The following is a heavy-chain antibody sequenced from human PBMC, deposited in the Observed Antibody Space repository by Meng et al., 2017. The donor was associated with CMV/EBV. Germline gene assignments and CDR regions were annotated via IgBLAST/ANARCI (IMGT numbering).Heavy chain of an antibody. Sequence: ASVKVSCKASGYTFTSYGISWVRQAPGQGLEGMGWISAYNGNTNYAQKLQGRVTMTTDTSTSTAYMELRSLRSDDTAVYYCARRGTIFEYYYGMDVWGQGTTVTVSS. CDR3: ARRGTIFEYYYGMDV. J-gene: IGHJ6*02. D-gene: IGHD3-3*01. V-gene: IGHV1-18*01. CDR1: GYTFTSYG. CDR2: ISAYNGNT.